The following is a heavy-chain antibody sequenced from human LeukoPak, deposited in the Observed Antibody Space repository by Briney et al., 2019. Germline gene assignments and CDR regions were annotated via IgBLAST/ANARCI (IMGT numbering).Heavy chain of an antibody. J-gene: IGHJ4*02. V-gene: IGHV3-21*01. CDR2: ISGTSRSTYI. Sequence: GGSLRLSCAASGFTFSTYNMHWVRQAPGKGLEWVSSISGTSRSTYIYYADSVKGRFTISRDNAENSLYQQMNSLRAEDTAVYYCARPSINDYGDFGYWGQGTLVTVSS. CDR1: GFTFSTYN. D-gene: IGHD4-17*01. CDR3: ARPSINDYGDFGY.